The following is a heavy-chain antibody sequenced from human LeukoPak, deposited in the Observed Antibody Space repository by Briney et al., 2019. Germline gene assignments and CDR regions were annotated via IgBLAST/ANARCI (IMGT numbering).Heavy chain of an antibody. CDR2: ISGSGGST. V-gene: IGHV3-23*01. CDR1: GFTFSSYA. Sequence: GGSLRLSCAASGFTFSSYAMSWVRQAPGKGLEWVSAISGSGGSTYYADSVKGRFTISRDNSKNTLYLQMNSLRAEDTAVYYCARVGYSSGWYSGYFDYWGQGTLVTVSS. CDR3: ARVGYSSGWYSGYFDY. J-gene: IGHJ4*02. D-gene: IGHD6-19*01.